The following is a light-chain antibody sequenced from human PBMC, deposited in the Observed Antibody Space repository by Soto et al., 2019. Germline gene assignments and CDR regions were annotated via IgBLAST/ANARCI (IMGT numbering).Light chain of an antibody. Sequence: EIVMTQSPATLSVSPGERATLSCRASQSISINLAWYQQKPGQAPRLLIYGASTRATGIPARLSGSGSGTEFALTISNLQSEDFAVSYCQQYNNWPLFTFGPGTKVDIK. V-gene: IGKV3-15*01. CDR1: QSISIN. CDR2: GAS. J-gene: IGKJ3*01. CDR3: QQYNNWPLFT.